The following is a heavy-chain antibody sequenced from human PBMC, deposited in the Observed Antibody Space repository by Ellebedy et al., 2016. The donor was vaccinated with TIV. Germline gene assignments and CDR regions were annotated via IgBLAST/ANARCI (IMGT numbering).Heavy chain of an antibody. V-gene: IGHV3-21*01. Sequence: GESLKISCAASGFTFSDYSMNWVRQAPGKGLEWVSSISTGSSFIFYADSLKGRFTISRDNAKSSLYLQMNGLRAEDTAVYDCARGNYRGNWFDPWGQGTLVTVSS. D-gene: IGHD4-11*01. J-gene: IGHJ5*02. CDR1: GFTFSDYS. CDR3: ARGNYRGNWFDP. CDR2: ISTGSSFI.